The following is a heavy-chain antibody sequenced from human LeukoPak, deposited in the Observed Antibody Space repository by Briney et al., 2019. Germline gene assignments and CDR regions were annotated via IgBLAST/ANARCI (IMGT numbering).Heavy chain of an antibody. D-gene: IGHD6-19*01. V-gene: IGHV4-59*01. Sequence: GSLRLSCAASGFTFSSYSMNWIRQPPGKGLEWIGYIYYSGSTNYNPSLKSRVTISVDTSKNQFSLKLSSVTAADTAVYYCARSGYSSGWYRNAFDIWGQGTMVTVSS. CDR1: GFTFSSYS. CDR3: ARSGYSSGWYRNAFDI. J-gene: IGHJ3*02. CDR2: IYYSGST.